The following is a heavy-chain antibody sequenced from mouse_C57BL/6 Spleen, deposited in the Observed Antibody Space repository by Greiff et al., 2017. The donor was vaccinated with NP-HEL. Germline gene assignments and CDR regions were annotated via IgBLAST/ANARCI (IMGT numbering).Heavy chain of an antibody. CDR3: AREDYAAY. Sequence: EVQLVESGGGLVKPGGSLKLSCAASGFTFSSYAMSWVRQTPEKRLEWVATISDGGSYTYYPDNVKGRFTISRDNAKNNLYLQMSHLKSEDTAMYYCAREDYAAYWGQGTLVTVSA. V-gene: IGHV5-4*01. D-gene: IGHD1-1*01. CDR1: GFTFSSYA. J-gene: IGHJ3*01. CDR2: ISDGGSYT.